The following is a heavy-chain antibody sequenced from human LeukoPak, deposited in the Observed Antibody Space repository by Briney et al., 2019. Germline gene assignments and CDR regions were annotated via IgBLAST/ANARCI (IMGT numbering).Heavy chain of an antibody. D-gene: IGHD3-3*01. J-gene: IGHJ5*02. V-gene: IGHV4-38-2*01. Sequence: SETLSLTCGVSGYPINNAYYWVWIRQPAGKGLEWIGRIHRSGSTAYNPSVKSRVTISVDTSKNQFSLKLNSVTAADTAVYYCARGGFLVQNHFDPWGQGTLVTVSS. CDR1: GYPINNAYY. CDR2: IHRSGST. CDR3: ARGGFLVQNHFDP.